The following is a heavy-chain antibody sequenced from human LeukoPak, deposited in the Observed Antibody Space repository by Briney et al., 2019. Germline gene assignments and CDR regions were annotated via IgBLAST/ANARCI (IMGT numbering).Heavy chain of an antibody. D-gene: IGHD3-3*01. CDR1: GGSISSGGCY. J-gene: IGHJ4*02. CDR2: IYHSGST. CDR3: ANYDFWRTD. V-gene: IGHV4-30-2*01. Sequence: SETLSLTCTVSGGSISSGGCYWSWIRQPPGKGLEWIGYIYHSGSTYYNPSLKSRVTISVDRSKNQFSLKLSSVTAADTAAYYCANYDFWRTDWGQGTLVTVSS.